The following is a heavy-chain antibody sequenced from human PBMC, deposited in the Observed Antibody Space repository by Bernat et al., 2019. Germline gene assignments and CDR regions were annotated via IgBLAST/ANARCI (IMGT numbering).Heavy chain of an antibody. D-gene: IGHD6-13*01. V-gene: IGHV3-33*01. J-gene: IGHJ4*02. Sequence: QVQLVESGGGVVQPGRSLRLSCAASGFTFSSYGMHWVRQAPGKWLEWVAVIWYDGSNKYYAYSVKGRFTISRDNSKNTLYLQMNSLRAEDTTVYYCERAIAAGYSSPFDYWGQGTLVTVSS. CDR3: ERAIAAGYSSPFDY. CDR1: GFTFSSYG. CDR2: IWYDGSNK.